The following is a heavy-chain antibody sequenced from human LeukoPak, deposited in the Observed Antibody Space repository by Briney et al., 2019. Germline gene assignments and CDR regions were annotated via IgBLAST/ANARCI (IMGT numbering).Heavy chain of an antibody. D-gene: IGHD3-22*01. CDR2: IYDSGST. Sequence: SQTLSLTCTVSGGSISSGGYYWSWIRQHPGKGLEWIEYIYDSGSTYYNPSLKSRVTISVDTSKNQFSLKLSSVTAADTAVYYCARGRSVVITTSWYFDLWGRGTLVTVSS. J-gene: IGHJ2*01. CDR1: GGSISSGGYY. V-gene: IGHV4-31*03. CDR3: ARGRSVVITTSWYFDL.